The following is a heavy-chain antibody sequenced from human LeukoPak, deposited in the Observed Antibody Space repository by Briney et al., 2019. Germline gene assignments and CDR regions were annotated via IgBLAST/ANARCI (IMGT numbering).Heavy chain of an antibody. J-gene: IGHJ4*02. CDR2: IYYSGST. D-gene: IGHD1-26*01. V-gene: IGHV4-31*03. CDR1: GGPISSGDYY. Sequence: PSDTLSLPCTLSGGPISSGDYYWSWIRQHPAKGLEWNGYIYYSGSTHYNPSLKSRVTISVHTSKNQFSLRLSSVTAADTAVYYCARNTAYSGSYWGAALPVYFDSWGQGTLVTVSS. CDR3: ARNTAYSGSYWGAALPVYFDS.